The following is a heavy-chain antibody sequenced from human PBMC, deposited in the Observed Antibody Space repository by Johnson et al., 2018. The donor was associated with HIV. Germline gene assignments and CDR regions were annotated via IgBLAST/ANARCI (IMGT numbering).Heavy chain of an antibody. CDR2: IWYDGSNK. Sequence: QEQLVESGGGVVQPGRSLRLSCAASGFTFSSYAMHWVRQDPGKGLEWVAVIWYDGSNKYYADSVKGRFTVSRDNAKNTLYLQMNNLRADDTAVYCCAIDPREGELRGWDDFDIWGQGTLVTVSS. V-gene: IGHV3-33*03. J-gene: IGHJ3*02. D-gene: IGHD3-16*01. CDR3: AIDPREGELRGWDDFDI. CDR1: GFTFSSYA.